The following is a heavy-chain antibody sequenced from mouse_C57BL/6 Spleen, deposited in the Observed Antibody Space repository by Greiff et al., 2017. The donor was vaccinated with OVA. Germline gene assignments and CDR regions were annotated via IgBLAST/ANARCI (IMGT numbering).Heavy chain of an antibody. J-gene: IGHJ4*01. Sequence: EVQLQESGPELVKPGASVKISCKASGYSFTDYNMNWVKQSNGKSLEWIGVINPNYGTTSYNQKFKGKATLTVDQSSSTAYMQLNSLTSEDSAVYYCARSGDYDSYYAMDYWGQGTSVTVSS. CDR2: INPNYGTT. D-gene: IGHD2-13*01. V-gene: IGHV1-39*01. CDR1: GYSFTDYN. CDR3: ARSGDYDSYYAMDY.